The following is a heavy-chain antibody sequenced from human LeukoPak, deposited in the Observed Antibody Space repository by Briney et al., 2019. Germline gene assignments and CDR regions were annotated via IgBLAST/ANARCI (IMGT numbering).Heavy chain of an antibody. V-gene: IGHV4-34*01. D-gene: IGHD3-9*01. Sequence: SETLSLTCAVYGGSFSGYYWSWIRQPPGKGLEWIGEINHSGSTNYNPSLKSRVTISVDTSKNQFSLKLSSVTAADTAVYYCARGTTVLRYFDWLTGYGMDVWGQGTTITVSS. CDR1: GGSFSGYY. J-gene: IGHJ6*02. CDR2: INHSGST. CDR3: ARGTTVLRYFDWLTGYGMDV.